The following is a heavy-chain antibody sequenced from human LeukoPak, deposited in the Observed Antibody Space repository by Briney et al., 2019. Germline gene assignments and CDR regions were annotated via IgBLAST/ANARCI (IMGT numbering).Heavy chain of an antibody. V-gene: IGHV3-11*01. CDR3: ARGLASYSSSWSDAFDI. CDR2: ISSSGSTI. D-gene: IGHD6-13*01. Sequence: AGGSLRLSCAASGFTFSDYYMSWIRQAPGKGLEWVSYISSSGSTIYYADSVKGRFTISRDNAKNSLYLQMNSLRAADTAVYYCARGLASYSSSWSDAFDIWGQGTMVTVSS. J-gene: IGHJ3*02. CDR1: GFTFSDYY.